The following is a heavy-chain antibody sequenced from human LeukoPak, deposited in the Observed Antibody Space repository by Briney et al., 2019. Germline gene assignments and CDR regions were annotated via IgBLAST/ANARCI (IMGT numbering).Heavy chain of an antibody. CDR3: ARGNAHAFDI. D-gene: IGHD1-1*01. Sequence: GGSLRLSCAASGFTVSNYWVHWVRQAPGKGLVWVSRIHSDGSSTTSADSVKGRFTISRDNAENTLYLQMNSLRAEDTAVYFCARGNAHAFDIWGQGTMVTVSS. V-gene: IGHV3-74*01. CDR2: IHSDGSST. CDR1: GFTVSNYW. J-gene: IGHJ3*02.